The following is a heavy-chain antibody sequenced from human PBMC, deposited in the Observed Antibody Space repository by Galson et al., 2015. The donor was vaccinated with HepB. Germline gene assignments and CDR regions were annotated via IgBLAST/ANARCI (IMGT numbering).Heavy chain of an antibody. J-gene: IGHJ4*02. CDR3: TRQYDTSGYYAY. D-gene: IGHD3-22*01. CDR2: IIPMFASG. Sequence: SVKVSCKASGGTFSSHTFGWVRQAPGQGPEWMGGIIPMFASGNYAQKFQGRVTITADESKTTTYMELRSLRSEDTAVYYCTRQYDTSGYYAYWGQGTLVTVSS. V-gene: IGHV1-69*13. CDR1: GGTFSSHT.